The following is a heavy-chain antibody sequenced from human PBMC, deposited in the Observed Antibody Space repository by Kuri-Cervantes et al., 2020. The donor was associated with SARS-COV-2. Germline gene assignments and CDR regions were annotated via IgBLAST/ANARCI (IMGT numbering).Heavy chain of an antibody. D-gene: IGHD3-3*01. V-gene: IGHV1-18*04. CDR2: ISAYNGNT. CDR3: ARVGTEWLEQYYMDD. CDR1: GYTFTSYY. J-gene: IGHJ6*03. Sequence: SVPVSCKASGYTFTSYYMHWVRQAPGQGLEWMGWISAYNGNTNYAQKLQGRVTMTTDTSTSTAYMELRSLRSDDTAVYYCARVGTEWLEQYYMDDWGKGTTVTVSS.